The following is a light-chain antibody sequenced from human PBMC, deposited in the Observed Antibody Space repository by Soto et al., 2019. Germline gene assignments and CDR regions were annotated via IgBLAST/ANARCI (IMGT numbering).Light chain of an antibody. CDR2: GAS. V-gene: IGKV3-20*01. J-gene: IGKJ1*01. CDR1: QTVTRSY. Sequence: EVVLTQSPGTMSLSRGERVTLSRGASQTVTRSYLASDQQKPGQPPRLLIYGASIRATGIPDRFSGSGSGTDFTLPISRLEPEDFAVYYCQQYGTSPRTFGQGSKV. CDR3: QQYGTSPRT.